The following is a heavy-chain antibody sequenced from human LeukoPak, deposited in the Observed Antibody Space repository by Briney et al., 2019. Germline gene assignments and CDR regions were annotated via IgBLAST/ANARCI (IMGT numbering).Heavy chain of an antibody. CDR2: ISYDGSNK. Sequence: HPGGSLRLSCGASGFTFSTYGMHWVRQAPGKGLEWVAFISYDGSNKYSADSVKGRFAISRDNSKNTLFLQMNRLRTEDTAVYYCAKAAAYYYDTSGEQLDYWGQGTLVTVSS. CDR1: GFTFSTYG. V-gene: IGHV3-30*18. CDR3: AKAAAYYYDTSGEQLDY. D-gene: IGHD3-22*01. J-gene: IGHJ4*02.